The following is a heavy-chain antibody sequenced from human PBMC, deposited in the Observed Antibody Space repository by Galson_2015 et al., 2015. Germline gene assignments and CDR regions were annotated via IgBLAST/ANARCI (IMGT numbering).Heavy chain of an antibody. J-gene: IGHJ4*02. Sequence: SLRLSCAASGFTFSSYSMNWVRQAPGKGLEWVSSISSSSSYIYYPDSVKGRFTISRDNAKNSLYLQMNSLRAEDTALYYCVKDIGGADLSVYQQLVFDYSGPGTLVTVSS. CDR1: GFTFSSYS. D-gene: IGHD6-13*01. CDR2: ISSSSSYI. CDR3: VKDIGGADLSVYQQLVFDY. V-gene: IGHV3-21*04.